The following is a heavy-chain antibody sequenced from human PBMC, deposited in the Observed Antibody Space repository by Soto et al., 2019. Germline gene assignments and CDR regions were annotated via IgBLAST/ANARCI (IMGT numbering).Heavy chain of an antibody. D-gene: IGHD6-19*01. J-gene: IGHJ4*03. CDR1: GYTFTSYA. CDR2: INAGNGNT. Sequence: ASVKVSCKASGYTFTSYAMHWVRQAPGQRLEWMGWINAGNGNTKYSQKFQGRVTITRDTSASTAYMELSSLRSEDTAVYYCARSPGGWLYYFDYGGQGTMVTVPS. V-gene: IGHV1-3*01. CDR3: ARSPGGWLYYFDY.